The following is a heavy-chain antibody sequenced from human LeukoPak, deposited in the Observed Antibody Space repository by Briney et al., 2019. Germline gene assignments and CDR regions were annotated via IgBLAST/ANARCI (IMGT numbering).Heavy chain of an antibody. Sequence: GGSLRLSCAASGFTFSSYAMSWVRQAPGKGLEWVSAISGSGGSTYYADSVKGRFTISRDNSKNTLYLQMNSLRAEDTAVYYCAKPEGSVLRYFDWLLFPFDYWGQGTLVTVSS. CDR1: GFTFSSYA. D-gene: IGHD3-9*01. CDR2: ISGSGGST. CDR3: AKPEGSVLRYFDWLLFPFDY. J-gene: IGHJ4*02. V-gene: IGHV3-23*01.